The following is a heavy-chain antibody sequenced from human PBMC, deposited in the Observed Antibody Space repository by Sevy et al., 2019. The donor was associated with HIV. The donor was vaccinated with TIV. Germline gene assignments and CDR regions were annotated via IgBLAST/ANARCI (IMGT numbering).Heavy chain of an antibody. CDR3: AREGCTKPHDY. CDR1: GFTFSKYS. CDR2: LSFGCGEI. D-gene: IGHD2-8*01. Sequence: GGSLRLSCAASGFTFSKYSMSWVRQPPGKGLEWVSTLSFGCGEINYADSVKGRFTISRDNSKSSVYLQMNNRRPEDMAVYYCAREGCTKPHDYWGQGTLVTVSS. V-gene: IGHV3-23*01. J-gene: IGHJ4*02.